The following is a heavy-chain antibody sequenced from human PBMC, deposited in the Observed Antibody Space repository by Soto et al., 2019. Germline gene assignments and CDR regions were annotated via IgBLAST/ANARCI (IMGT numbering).Heavy chain of an antibody. Sequence: GGSLRLSCAASGFTFSSYAMSWVRQSPGKGLEWVSSISGDGDNTYYADSVKGRFTISRDTSKNTLYLQMYSLRGEDTAVYYCAKNPHYDFWSGSPNWFDPWGQGTLVTVSS. D-gene: IGHD3-3*01. CDR3: AKNPHYDFWSGSPNWFDP. CDR2: ISGDGDNT. CDR1: GFTFSSYA. V-gene: IGHV3-23*01. J-gene: IGHJ5*02.